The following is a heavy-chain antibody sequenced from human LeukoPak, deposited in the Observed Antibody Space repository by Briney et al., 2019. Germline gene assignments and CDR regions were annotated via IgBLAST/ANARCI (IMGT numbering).Heavy chain of an antibody. Sequence: ASVKVSCKXSGYTFTSYGISWVRQAPGQGLEWMGWISAYNGNTNYAQKLQGRVTMTTDTSTSTAYMELRSLRSDDTAVYYCARGCLGRTLKFDPIDYWGQGTLVTVSS. CDR3: ARGCLGRTLKFDPIDY. D-gene: IGHD3-9*01. CDR2: ISAYNGNT. CDR1: GYTFTSYG. V-gene: IGHV1-18*01. J-gene: IGHJ4*02.